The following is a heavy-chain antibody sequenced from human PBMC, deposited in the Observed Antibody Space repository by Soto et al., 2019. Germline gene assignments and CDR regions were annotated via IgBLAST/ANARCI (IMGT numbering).Heavy chain of an antibody. Sequence: EVQLVESGGDLVQPGRSLRLSCTASGFTFGDYGLSWFRQAPGKGLEWVGFIRYKANGGTTEYAASVKGRFTISRDDSISIAYLQMNSLKTEDTAVYYCTRGPLGDPIWGSYWFDPWGQGILVTVSS. CDR1: GFTFGDYG. CDR2: IRYKANGGTT. D-gene: IGHD3-16*01. J-gene: IGHJ5*02. V-gene: IGHV3-49*03. CDR3: TRGPLGDPIWGSYWFDP.